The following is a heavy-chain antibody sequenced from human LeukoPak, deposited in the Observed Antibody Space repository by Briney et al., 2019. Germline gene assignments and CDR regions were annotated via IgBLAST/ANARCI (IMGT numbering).Heavy chain of an antibody. CDR2: IIPIFGTA. V-gene: IGHV1-69*13. CDR3: ARSRGFYYGSGSYYRDAFDI. D-gene: IGHD3-10*01. Sequence: SVKVSCKASGGTFSSNAISWVRPAPGQGLEWMGGIIPIFGTANYAQKFQGRVTITADESTSTAYMELSSLRSEDTAVYYCARSRGFYYGSGSYYRDAFDIWGQGTMVTVSS. CDR1: GGTFSSNA. J-gene: IGHJ3*02.